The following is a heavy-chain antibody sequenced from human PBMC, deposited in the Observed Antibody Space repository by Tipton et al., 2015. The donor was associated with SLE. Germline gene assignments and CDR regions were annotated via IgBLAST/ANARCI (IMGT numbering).Heavy chain of an antibody. CDR1: GGSISIGGYS. CDR3: ARDPAGYNWFDP. CDR2: INHSGNV. J-gene: IGHJ5*02. Sequence: TLSLTCAVSGGSISIGGYSWSWLRQHPGRGLEWIGYINHSGNVNYNPSLKSRVTLSVDTSKNQFSLKLSSVTAADTAVYYCARDPAGYNWFDPWGQGTLVTVSS. V-gene: IGHV4-61*08.